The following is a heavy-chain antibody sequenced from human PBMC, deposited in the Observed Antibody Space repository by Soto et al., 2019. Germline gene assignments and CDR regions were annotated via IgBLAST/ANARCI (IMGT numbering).Heavy chain of an antibody. V-gene: IGHV5-51*01. J-gene: IGHJ6*02. CDR3: ARHKSSSWYTDYYSYYGMDV. CDR1: GYSFTSYW. D-gene: IGHD6-13*01. CDR2: IYPGDSDP. Sequence: LGESLKISCTGSGYSFTSYWIGWVRQMPGKGLEWMGIIYPGDSDPRYSPSFQGQVTISADKSTGTAYLQWNSLKASDTAMYYCARHKSSSWYTDYYSYYGMDVWGQGTTVTVYS.